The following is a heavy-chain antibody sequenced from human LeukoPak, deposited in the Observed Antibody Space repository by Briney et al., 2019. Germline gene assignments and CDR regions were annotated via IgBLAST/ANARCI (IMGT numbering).Heavy chain of an antibody. CDR2: ISSSSSYI. J-gene: IGHJ6*03. CDR1: GFTFSSYS. Sequence: PGGSLRLSCAASGFTFSSYSMNWVRQAPGKGLEWVSSISSSSSYIYYADSVKGRFTISRDNAKNSLYLQMNSLRAEDTAVYYCARVGLAKSVVPGNYYYYYYMDVWGKGTTVTVSS. D-gene: IGHD2-2*01. CDR3: ARVGLAKSVVPGNYYYYYYMDV. V-gene: IGHV3-21*01.